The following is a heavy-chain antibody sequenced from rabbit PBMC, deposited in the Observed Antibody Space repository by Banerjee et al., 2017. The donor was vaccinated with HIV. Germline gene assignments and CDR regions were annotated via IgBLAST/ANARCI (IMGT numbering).Heavy chain of an antibody. V-gene: IGHV1S45*01. D-gene: IGHD1-1*01. J-gene: IGHJ4*01. Sequence: QEQLVESGGGLVKPEGSLTLTCKASGFSFSSGYYMCWVRQAPGKGLEWIGCIGSGSSDSTYYASWAKGRFTISKSTSLNTVTLQMTSLTAADTATYFCAREGASVSGYYLWGPGTLVTVS. CDR1: GFSFSSGYY. CDR3: AREGASVSGYYL. CDR2: IGSGSSDST.